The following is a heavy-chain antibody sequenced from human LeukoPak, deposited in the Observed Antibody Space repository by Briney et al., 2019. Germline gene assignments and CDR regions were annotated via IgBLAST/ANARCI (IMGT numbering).Heavy chain of an antibody. Sequence: GGSLRLSCAASGFTFSNSAMSWVRQAPGKGLEWVSSVSVSGGRTYYADSVKGRFTISRDNSKNTLYLQVNSLRAEDTAVYYCARADTSGYIYYFDYWGQGTLVTVSS. CDR3: ARADTSGYIYYFDY. CDR2: VSVSGGRT. V-gene: IGHV3-23*01. CDR1: GFTFSNSA. D-gene: IGHD3-22*01. J-gene: IGHJ4*02.